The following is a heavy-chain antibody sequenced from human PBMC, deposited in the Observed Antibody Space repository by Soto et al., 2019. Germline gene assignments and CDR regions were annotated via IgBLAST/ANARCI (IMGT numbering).Heavy chain of an antibody. D-gene: IGHD2-15*01. V-gene: IGHV3-74*01. CDR1: GFTFSSYW. CDR2: INSDGSST. Sequence: GGSLRLSCAASGFTFSSYWMHWVRQAPGKGLVWVSRINSDGSSTSYADSVKGRFTISRDNAKNTLYLQMNSLRAEDTAVYYCAREDLYCSGGSCYGYGMDVWGQGTTVTVSS. J-gene: IGHJ6*02. CDR3: AREDLYCSGGSCYGYGMDV.